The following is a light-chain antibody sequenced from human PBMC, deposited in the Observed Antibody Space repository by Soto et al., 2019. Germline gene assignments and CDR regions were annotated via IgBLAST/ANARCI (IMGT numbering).Light chain of an antibody. J-gene: IGKJ3*01. CDR1: QSVSKWY. CDR3: QQYVMPPFT. V-gene: IGKV3-20*01. Sequence: DIVFTESPGTLSFSRGESATLSCRASQSVSKWYVAWYQVKPGQAPRLVIYGASSRATGIPDRFSGGGSGTDFTLTISRLEPEDFAVYYCQQYVMPPFTFGQGTKVDIK. CDR2: GAS.